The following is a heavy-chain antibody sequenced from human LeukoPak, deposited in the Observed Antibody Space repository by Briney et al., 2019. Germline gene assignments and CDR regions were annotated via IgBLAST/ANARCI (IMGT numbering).Heavy chain of an antibody. CDR1: GFTFSSYA. J-gene: IGHJ5*02. V-gene: IGHV3-30-3*01. CDR2: ISYDGSNK. D-gene: IGHD2-2*01. Sequence: PGRSLRLSCAASGFTFSSYAMHWVRQAPGKGLEWVAVISYDGSNKYYADSVKGRFTISRDNSKNTLYLQMNSLRAEDTAVYYCNIVVVPAVHNWFDPWGQGTLVTVSS. CDR3: NIVVVPAVHNWFDP.